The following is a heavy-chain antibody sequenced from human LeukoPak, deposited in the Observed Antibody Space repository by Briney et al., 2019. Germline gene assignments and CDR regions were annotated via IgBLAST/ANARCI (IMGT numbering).Heavy chain of an antibody. CDR2: IYYSGST. Sequence: SETLSLTCTVSGGSISSYYWSWIRQPPGKGLEWIGYIYYSGSTNYNPSLKSRVTISVDTSKNQFSLKLSSATAADTAVYYCARLSKSGSVVPAAIWDGRFDYFDYWGQGTLVTVSS. CDR3: ARLSKSGSVVPAAIWDGRFDYFDY. CDR1: GGSISSYY. J-gene: IGHJ4*02. D-gene: IGHD2-2*02. V-gene: IGHV4-59*08.